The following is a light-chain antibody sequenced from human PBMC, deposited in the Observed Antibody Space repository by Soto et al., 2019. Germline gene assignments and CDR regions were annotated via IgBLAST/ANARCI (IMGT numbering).Light chain of an antibody. CDR2: GAS. V-gene: IGKV3-20*01. Sequence: EIVLTQSPGTLSLSPGERATLSCRASQSVSSSYLAWYQQQPGQAHRLLIYGASSRATGIPDRVSGSGSGTDVTLPISRLEPEDLAVYYCQQYGSSPYTFGQGTKQQIK. CDR3: QQYGSSPYT. J-gene: IGKJ2*01. CDR1: QSVSSSY.